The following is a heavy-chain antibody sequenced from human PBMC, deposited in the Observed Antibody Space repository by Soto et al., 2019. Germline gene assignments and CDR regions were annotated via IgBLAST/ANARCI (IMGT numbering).Heavy chain of an antibody. CDR2: ISAYNGNT. D-gene: IGHD4-17*01. CDR3: ARDREKYGDMDYFDY. V-gene: IGHV1-18*04. CDR1: GYTFTSYG. J-gene: IGHJ4*02. Sequence: ASVKVSCKASGYTFTSYGISWVRQAPGQGLEWMGWISAYNGNTNYAQKFQGRVTMTTDTSTSTAYMELRSLRSDDTAVYYCARDREKYGDMDYFDYWGQGTLVTVSS.